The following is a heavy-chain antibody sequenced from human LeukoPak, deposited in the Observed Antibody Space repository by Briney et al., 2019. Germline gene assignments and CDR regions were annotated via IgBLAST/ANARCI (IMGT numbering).Heavy chain of an antibody. CDR1: GGSISSYY. Sequence: SETLSLTCTVSGGSISSYYWSWIRQLPGKGLEWIGYIYYSGSTNYNPPLKSRVTISVDTSKNQFSLKLSSVTAADTAVYYCARGGFRWFDPWGQGTLVTVSS. V-gene: IGHV4-59*01. J-gene: IGHJ5*02. CDR2: IYYSGST. CDR3: ARGGFRWFDP.